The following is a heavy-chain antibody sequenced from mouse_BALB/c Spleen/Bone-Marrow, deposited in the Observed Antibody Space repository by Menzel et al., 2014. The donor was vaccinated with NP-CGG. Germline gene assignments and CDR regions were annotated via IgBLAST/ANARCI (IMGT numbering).Heavy chain of an antibody. Sequence: LQQSGSELVRPGASVKLSCKASGYTFTSYWIHWVKRRPGQGLEWIGNIYPGSGTINYDEKFKNKATLTVDTSSSIAYMQLSSLTSEDSAVYYCRCYDYTMDYWGQGTSVTVSS. V-gene: IGHV1S22*01. D-gene: IGHD1-1*01. CDR3: RCYDYTMDY. J-gene: IGHJ4*01. CDR1: GYTFTSYW. CDR2: IYPGSGTI.